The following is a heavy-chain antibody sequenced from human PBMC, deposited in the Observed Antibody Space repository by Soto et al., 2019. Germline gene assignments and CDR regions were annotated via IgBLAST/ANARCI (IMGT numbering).Heavy chain of an antibody. J-gene: IGHJ5*02. Sequence: QVQLVESGGGAVQPGRSLRLSCAASGFTFDSHGMHWVRQAPGKGLEWVAVISSDGNNKYYADSVKGRFTISRDNFNNMLYLQMSSLRAEDTAVYYCAKDLLPNTVTTCGSWGQGTLLTVSS. V-gene: IGHV3-30*18. CDR1: GFTFDSHG. CDR3: AKDLLPNTVTTCGS. D-gene: IGHD4-17*01. CDR2: ISSDGNNK.